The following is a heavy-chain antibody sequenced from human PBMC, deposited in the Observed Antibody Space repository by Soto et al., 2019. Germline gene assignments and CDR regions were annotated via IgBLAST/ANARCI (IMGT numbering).Heavy chain of an antibody. CDR1: GGAFSDYA. D-gene: IGHD2-15*01. CDR3: ASWLKGPDIGNYYYGMDV. J-gene: IGHJ6*02. V-gene: IGHV1-69*12. CDR2: IMPIFRAP. Sequence: QVQLVQSGAEVKKPGSSVKVCCKASGGAFSDYAFSWVRQAPGQGLEWLGGIMPIFRAPDYAQKFQGRVTITADVFTRTAYMEMNSLRSEDTAVYYCASWLKGPDIGNYYYGMDVWGQGTTVTVS.